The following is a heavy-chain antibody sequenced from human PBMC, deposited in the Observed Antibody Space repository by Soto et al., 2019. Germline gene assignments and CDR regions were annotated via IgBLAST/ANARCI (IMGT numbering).Heavy chain of an antibody. J-gene: IGHJ1*01. D-gene: IGHD4-17*01. CDR3: ARDSGYFGAGPSSFQH. Sequence: QVQLVESGGGVVQPGRSLRLSCAASGFTFSSYAMHWVRQAPGKGLEWVAVISYDGSNKYYADSVKGRFTISRDNSKNTLYLQMNSLRAEDTAVYYCARDSGYFGAGPSSFQHWGQGTLVTVSS. CDR1: GFTFSSYA. V-gene: IGHV3-30-3*01. CDR2: ISYDGSNK.